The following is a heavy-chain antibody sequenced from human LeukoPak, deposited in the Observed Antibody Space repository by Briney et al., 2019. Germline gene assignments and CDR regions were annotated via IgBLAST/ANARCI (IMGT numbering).Heavy chain of an antibody. J-gene: IGHJ5*02. CDR2: INQDGTEK. D-gene: IGHD1-7*01. Sequence: GGSLRLSCAASGFTFTTYWMSWVRQAQGKGLEWVANINQDGTEKYYVDSVKGRFTISRDNAKNSLYLQMNSLRAEDTAVYYCARYNWNYSWFDPWGQGTLVTVSS. CDR3: ARYNWNYSWFDP. V-gene: IGHV3-7*01. CDR1: GFTFTTYW.